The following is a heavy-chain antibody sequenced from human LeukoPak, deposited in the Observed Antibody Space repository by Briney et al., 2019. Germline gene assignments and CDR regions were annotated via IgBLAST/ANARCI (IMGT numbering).Heavy chain of an antibody. J-gene: IGHJ4*02. D-gene: IGHD6-13*01. CDR1: GFTFSSYG. V-gene: IGHV3-30*18. Sequence: PGGSLRLSCAASGFTFSSYGMHWVRQAPGKGLEWVAVISYDGSNKYYADSVKGRFTISRDNSKNTLYLQMNSLRAEDTAVYYCAKDLQQLGIDYWGQGTLVTVSS. CDR2: ISYDGSNK. CDR3: AKDLQQLGIDY.